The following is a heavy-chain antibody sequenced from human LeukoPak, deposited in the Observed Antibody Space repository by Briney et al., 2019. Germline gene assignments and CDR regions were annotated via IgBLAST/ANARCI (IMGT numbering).Heavy chain of an antibody. J-gene: IGHJ4*02. V-gene: IGHV3-30*18. CDR3: AKEKVFTSTSWTTIEY. Sequence: GRSLRLSCAASGFTLSSYGMHWVRQAPGKGLEWVAVISYDGNAKHYADSVKGRFTISRDNSKNTLYLQMNSLRSEDTAVYYCAKEKVFTSTSWTTIEYWGQGTLVTVSS. CDR2: ISYDGNAK. CDR1: GFTLSSYG. D-gene: IGHD6-13*01.